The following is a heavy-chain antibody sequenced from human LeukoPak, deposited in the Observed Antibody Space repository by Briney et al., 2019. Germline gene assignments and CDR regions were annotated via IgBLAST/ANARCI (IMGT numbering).Heavy chain of an antibody. CDR1: GFTFSKFA. V-gene: IGHV3-30-3*01. D-gene: IGHD2-2*01. Sequence: GRSLRLSCAASGFTFSKFAMHWVRQAPGKGPEWVAVISKDGTDKFYAESVKGRFTISRDDSKNTVYLQMSSLRPEDTALYYCARDGGGYCNITSCPLDYWGQGTLVTVSS. CDR2: ISKDGTDK. J-gene: IGHJ4*02. CDR3: ARDGGGYCNITSCPLDY.